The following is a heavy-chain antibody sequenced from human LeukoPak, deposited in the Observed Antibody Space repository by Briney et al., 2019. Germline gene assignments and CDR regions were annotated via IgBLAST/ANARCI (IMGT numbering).Heavy chain of an antibody. Sequence: SVKVSCKASGFTFSSSAIQWVRQARGQRLEWIGWIVVGKNNRNYAQKFQDRVTITVDMSTCIAYMEMTSLSYYDTAVYYCAADRAHGVVIKPYWYFVLWGRGTLVTVSP. CDR3: AADRAHGVVIKPYWYFVL. CDR1: GFTFSSSA. CDR2: IVVGKNNR. D-gene: IGHD2-21*01. V-gene: IGHV1-58*02. J-gene: IGHJ2*01.